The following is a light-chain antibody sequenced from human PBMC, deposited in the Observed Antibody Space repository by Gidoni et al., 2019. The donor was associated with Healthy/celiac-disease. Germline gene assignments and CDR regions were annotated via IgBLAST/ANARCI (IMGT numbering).Light chain of an antibody. V-gene: IGKV1-39*01. CDR2: AAS. CDR1: QSISSY. J-gene: IGKJ4*01. CDR3: QQGYSTPLT. Sequence: DIQMTQSPSSLSASVGDRVTITCRASQSISSYLNWYQQKPGNAPKLLIYAASSLQSGVPSRFSGSGSGTDFTLTISSLQPEDFATYYCQQGYSTPLTFGGGTKVEIK.